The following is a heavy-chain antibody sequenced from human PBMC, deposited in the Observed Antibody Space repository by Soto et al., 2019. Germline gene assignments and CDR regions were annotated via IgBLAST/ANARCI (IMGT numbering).Heavy chain of an antibody. J-gene: IGHJ4*02. Sequence: PSETLSLTCNLSGGSFHNFYWLWIRQPPGKGLEWVGHVHYSGSTNYSPSLNSRATISLDTSKSQLSLKLRSVTAADTAMYFCAREYTETVAGPTPYYFHYWGQGTLVTVSS. D-gene: IGHD6-19*01. V-gene: IGHV4-59*01. CDR2: VHYSGST. CDR3: AREYTETVAGPTPYYFHY. CDR1: GGSFHNFY.